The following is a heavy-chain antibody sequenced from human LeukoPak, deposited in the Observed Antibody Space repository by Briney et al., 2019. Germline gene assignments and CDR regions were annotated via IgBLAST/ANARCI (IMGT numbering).Heavy chain of an antibody. J-gene: IGHJ6*02. Sequence: GGSLRLSCAASGFTFSSYAMSWVRQAPGKGLEWVSAISGSGGSTYYADSVKGRFTISRDNSKNTLYLQMNSLRAEDTAVYYCASAIVVVPAAMNDGMDVWGQGTTVTVSS. CDR1: GFTFSSYA. CDR2: ISGSGGST. D-gene: IGHD2-2*01. V-gene: IGHV3-23*01. CDR3: ASAIVVVPAAMNDGMDV.